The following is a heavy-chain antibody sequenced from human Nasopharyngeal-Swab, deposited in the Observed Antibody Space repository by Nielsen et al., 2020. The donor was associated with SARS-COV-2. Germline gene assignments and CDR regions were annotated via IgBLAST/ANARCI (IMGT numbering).Heavy chain of an antibody. CDR2: INDSGST. Sequence: SETLSLTCTVYGGSFSGYSWNWIRQSPGKGLEWIGEINDSGSTTYNPSLKSRVSISLDTSTNQFSLQLRSMTASDTAVYYCARGQSKITMIVVVIAFWQYYFDYWGQGALVTVSS. V-gene: IGHV4-34*01. CDR1: GGSFSGYS. CDR3: ARGQSKITMIVVVIAFWQYYFDY. D-gene: IGHD3-22*01. J-gene: IGHJ4*02.